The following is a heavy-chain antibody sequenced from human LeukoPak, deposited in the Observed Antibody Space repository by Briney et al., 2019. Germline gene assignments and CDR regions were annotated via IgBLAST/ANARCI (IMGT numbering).Heavy chain of an antibody. CDR1: GGTFSIYA. J-gene: IGHJ4*02. CDR3: ARVYDSSGYIDY. D-gene: IGHD3-22*01. Sequence: SVKVSCKASGGTFSIYAISWVRQAPGQELEWMGGIIPIFGTANYAQKFQGRVTITADESTSTAYMELSSLRSEDTAVYYCARVYDSSGYIDYWGQGTLVTVSS. CDR2: IIPIFGTA. V-gene: IGHV1-69*01.